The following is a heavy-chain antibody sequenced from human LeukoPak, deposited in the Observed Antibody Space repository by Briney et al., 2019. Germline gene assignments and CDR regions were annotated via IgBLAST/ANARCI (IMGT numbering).Heavy chain of an antibody. CDR1: GFTFSSYA. CDR2: ISGSGGST. D-gene: IGHD1-7*01. CDR3: VGIPGTTSGWFDP. J-gene: IGHJ5*02. V-gene: IGHV3-23*01. Sequence: PGGSLRLSCAASGFTFSSYAMSWVRQAPGKGLEWVSAISGSGGSTYYADSVRGRFTISRDNSKNTLYLQMNSLRAEDTAVYYGVGIPGTTSGWFDPWGQGTLVTVSS.